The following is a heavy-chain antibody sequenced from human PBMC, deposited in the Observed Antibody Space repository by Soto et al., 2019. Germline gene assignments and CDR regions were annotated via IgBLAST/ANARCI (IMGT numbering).Heavy chain of an antibody. CDR3: ARGDGRGSSGFYYYYGMDV. CDR1: GFTFTNYF. V-gene: IGHV1-46*01. CDR2: ISPYDGST. Sequence: QVQLVQSGAEVKKPGASVKVSCKASGFTFTNYFFHWVRQAPRQGLEWMGIISPYDGSTNNVQSLQGRVTMTSDTSTSTVYIELSSMRSEDTAVYYCARGDGRGSSGFYYYYGMDVWGHGTTVTVSS. J-gene: IGHJ6*02. D-gene: IGHD6-25*01.